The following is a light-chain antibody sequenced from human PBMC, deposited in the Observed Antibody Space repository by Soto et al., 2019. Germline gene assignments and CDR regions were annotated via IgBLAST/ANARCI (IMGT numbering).Light chain of an antibody. CDR3: QQRSNWLT. CDR1: QSVSSY. Sequence: EIVLTQSPATLPLSPGERATLSCRASQSVSSYLAWYQQKPGQAPRLLIYDASNRATGIPARFSGSGSGTDFTLTISSLEPEDFAVYYCQQRSNWLTFGPGTKVDIK. V-gene: IGKV3-11*01. J-gene: IGKJ3*01. CDR2: DAS.